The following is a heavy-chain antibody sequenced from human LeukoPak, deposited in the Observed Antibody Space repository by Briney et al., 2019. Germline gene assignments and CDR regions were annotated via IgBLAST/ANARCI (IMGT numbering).Heavy chain of an antibody. J-gene: IGHJ4*02. CDR2: IYPGDSAT. V-gene: IGHV5-51*01. D-gene: IGHD3-22*01. CDR3: ARSVTEYYDSSGYYF. Sequence: GESLKISCKGSGYRFTNHWIGWVRQMPGKDLEWMGIIYPGDSATRYSPSLQGQVTIPADKSINTAYLQWSSLKASDTAMYYCARSVTEYYDSSGYYFWGQGTLVTVSS. CDR1: GYRFTNHW.